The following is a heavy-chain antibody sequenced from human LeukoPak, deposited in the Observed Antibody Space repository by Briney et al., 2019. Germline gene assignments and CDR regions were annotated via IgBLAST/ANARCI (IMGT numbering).Heavy chain of an antibody. CDR2: IYYSGST. CDR1: GGSINSSSYY. D-gene: IGHD1-14*01. V-gene: IGHV4-39*01. J-gene: IGHJ4*02. Sequence: PSETLSLTCTVSGGSINSSSYYWGWIRQPPGKGLEWIGSIYYSGSTYYNPSLKSRVTISVDTSKNQFSLKLSSVTAADTAVYYCARPAGTTAPFDYWGQGTLVTVSS. CDR3: ARPAGTTAPFDY.